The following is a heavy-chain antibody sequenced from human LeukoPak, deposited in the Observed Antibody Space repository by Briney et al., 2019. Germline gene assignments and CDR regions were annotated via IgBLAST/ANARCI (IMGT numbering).Heavy chain of an antibody. V-gene: IGHV3-30*02. Sequence: GGSLRLSCAASGFTFSNSWMYWVRQAPGKGLEWVANIKADGSNKYYADSVKGRFTISRDNSKNTLYLQMNSLRAEDTAVYYCAKAGPRQQGHVLRPARLDYWGQGTLVTVSS. CDR3: AKAGPRQQGHVLRPARLDY. D-gene: IGHD2-15*01. J-gene: IGHJ4*02. CDR2: IKADGSNK. CDR1: GFTFSNSW.